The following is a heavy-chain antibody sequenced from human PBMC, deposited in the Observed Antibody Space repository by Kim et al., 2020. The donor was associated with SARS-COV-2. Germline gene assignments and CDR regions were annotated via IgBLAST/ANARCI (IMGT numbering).Heavy chain of an antibody. CDR1: GFTFSSYA. V-gene: IGHV3-30*04. CDR3: ARDGEKSGSYFDC. Sequence: GGSLRLSCAASGFTFSSYAIHWVRQAPGKGLEWVAVISYDGSNKYYADSVKGRFTISRDNSKNTLSLQMNSLRAEDTAVYYCARDGEKSGSYFDCWGQGTLVTVSS. D-gene: IGHD1-26*01. CDR2: ISYDGSNK. J-gene: IGHJ4*02.